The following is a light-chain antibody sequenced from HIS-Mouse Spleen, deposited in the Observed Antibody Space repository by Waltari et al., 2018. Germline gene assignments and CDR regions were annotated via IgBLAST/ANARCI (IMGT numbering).Light chain of an antibody. CDR2: DAS. V-gene: IGKV1-33*01. J-gene: IGKJ3*01. CDR1: QDISNY. Sequence: DIQMTQSPSSLSASVGDRVTITCQASQDISNYLNWYQQKPGKAHKLLIYDASNLETGNPSSFSESGYGTDFTLTISSLQPEDIATYYCQQYDNLGFTFGPGTKVDIK. CDR3: QQYDNLGFT.